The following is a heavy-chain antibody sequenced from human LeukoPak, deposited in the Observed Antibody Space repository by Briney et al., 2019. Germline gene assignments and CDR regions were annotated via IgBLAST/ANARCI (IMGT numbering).Heavy chain of an antibody. J-gene: IGHJ6*03. CDR1: GFTFSSYS. V-gene: IGHV3-21*03. D-gene: IGHD3-16*01. Sequence: GGSLRLSCAASGFTFSSYSMNWVRQAPGKGLEWVSSISSSSSYIYYADSVKGRFTISRDNAKNSLYLQVNSLRAEDTAVYYCTTGPTLGGRIKYYYYVDVWGKGTTVTISS. CDR3: TTGPTLGGRIKYYYYVDV. CDR2: ISSSSSYI.